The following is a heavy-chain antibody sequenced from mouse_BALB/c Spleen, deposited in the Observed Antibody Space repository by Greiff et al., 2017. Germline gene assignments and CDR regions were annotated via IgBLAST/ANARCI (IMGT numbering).Heavy chain of an antibody. CDR1: GFTFSSYG. Sequence: EVQLVESGGGLVQPGGSLKLSCAASGFTFSSYGMSWVRQTPDKRLELVATINSNGGSTYYPDSVKGRFTISRDNAKNTLYLQMSSLKSEDTAMYYCARDRYDVDYAMDYWGQGTSVTVSS. CDR2: INSNGGST. D-gene: IGHD2-14*01. V-gene: IGHV5-6-3*01. J-gene: IGHJ4*01. CDR3: ARDRYDVDYAMDY.